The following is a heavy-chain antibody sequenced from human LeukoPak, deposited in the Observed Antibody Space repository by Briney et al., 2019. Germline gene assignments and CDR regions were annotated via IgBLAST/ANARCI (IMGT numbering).Heavy chain of an antibody. V-gene: IGHV4-59*08. D-gene: IGHD1-26*01. Sequence: SETLSLTCTVSGGSISSYYWSWIRQPPGKGLEWIGYIYYSGSTNYNPSLKSRVTISVDTSKNQFSLKLSSVTAADTAVYYCASFSIDVVGAKFDYWGQGTLVTVSS. J-gene: IGHJ4*02. CDR1: GGSISSYY. CDR3: ASFSIDVVGAKFDY. CDR2: IYYSGST.